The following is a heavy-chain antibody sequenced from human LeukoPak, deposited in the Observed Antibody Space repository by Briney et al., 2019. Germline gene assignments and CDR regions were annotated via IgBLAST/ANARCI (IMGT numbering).Heavy chain of an antibody. J-gene: IGHJ3*02. V-gene: IGHV4-4*07. CDR3: ARGSDIVVVPAAKGAFDI. D-gene: IGHD2-2*01. CDR1: GGSISSYY. Sequence: SETLSLTCTVSGGSISSYYWSWIRQPAGKGLEWIGRIYTSGSTNYNPSLKSRVTMSVDTSKNQFSLKLSSVTAADTAVYYCARGSDIVVVPAAKGAFDIWGQGTMVTVSS. CDR2: IYTSGST.